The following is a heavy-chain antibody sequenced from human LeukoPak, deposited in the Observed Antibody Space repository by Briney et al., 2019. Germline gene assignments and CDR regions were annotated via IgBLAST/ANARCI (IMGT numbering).Heavy chain of an antibody. CDR3: AGYYDSSGYYCTRD. D-gene: IGHD3-22*01. J-gene: IGHJ4*02. Sequence: VASVKVSCKASGYTFTGFYIHFVRQAPGQGLEWMGGIIPIFGTANYAQKFQGRVTITADESTSTAYMELSSLRSEDTAVYYCAGYYDSSGYYCTRDWGQGTLVTVSS. CDR2: IIPIFGTA. V-gene: IGHV1-69*13. CDR1: GYTFTGFY.